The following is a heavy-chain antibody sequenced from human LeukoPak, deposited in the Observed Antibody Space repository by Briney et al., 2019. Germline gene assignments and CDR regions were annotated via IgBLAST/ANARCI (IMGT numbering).Heavy chain of an antibody. CDR3: ARHGVTMVRGVIFAPYYYYGMDV. Sequence: SETLSPTCSVSGGSVRSISHYWGWIRQPPGKGLEWIGTIYYTGNTYNNPSLESRVTISVDTSRNQFSLRLNSVTDADTAVYYCARHGVTMVRGVIFAPYYYYGMDVWGQGTTVTVSS. D-gene: IGHD3-10*01. CDR2: IYYTGNT. J-gene: IGHJ6*02. CDR1: GGSVRSISHY. V-gene: IGHV4-39*07.